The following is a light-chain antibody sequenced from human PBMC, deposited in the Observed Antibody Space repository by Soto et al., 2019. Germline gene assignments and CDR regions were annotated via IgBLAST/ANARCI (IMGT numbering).Light chain of an antibody. Sequence: QSVLTQPPSVSGPPGQSVTISCTGTSSDVGTYNRVSWYQQPPGTAPKLMIYEVSNRPSGVPDRFSGSKSDNTASLTISGLQAEDEADYYCSSYTSSSTWVFGGGTKVTVL. J-gene: IGLJ3*02. CDR1: SSDVGTYNR. CDR3: SSYTSSSTWV. CDR2: EVS. V-gene: IGLV2-18*02.